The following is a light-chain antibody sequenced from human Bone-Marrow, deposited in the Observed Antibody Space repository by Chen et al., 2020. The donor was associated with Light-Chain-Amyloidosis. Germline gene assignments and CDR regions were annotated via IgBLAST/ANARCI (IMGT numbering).Light chain of an antibody. Sequence: QSALTQPASVSGSPGKSITISCLGPSSDVGGYYYVSWYQQNPGQAPKLMIYEVSNRPSGIPERLSGSNSENTATLTISRVEAGDEADYYCQVWDRSSDGPVFGGGTKLTVL. CDR3: QVWDRSSDGPV. CDR2: EVS. V-gene: IGLV2-14*01. J-gene: IGLJ3*02. CDR1: SSDVGGYYY.